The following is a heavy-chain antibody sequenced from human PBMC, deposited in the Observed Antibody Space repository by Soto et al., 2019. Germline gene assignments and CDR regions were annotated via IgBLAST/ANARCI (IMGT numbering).Heavy chain of an antibody. CDR2: ISWNSGSI. CDR1: GFTFDDYA. J-gene: IGHJ4*02. Sequence: EVQLVESGGGLVQPGRSLRLSCAASGFTFDDYAMHWVRQAPGKGLEWVSGISWNSGSIGYADSVKGRFTISRDNAKNSLYLQMNSLRAEDTALYYCAKAKYDFWSGPGYFDYWGQGTLVTVSS. D-gene: IGHD3-3*01. CDR3: AKAKYDFWSGPGYFDY. V-gene: IGHV3-9*01.